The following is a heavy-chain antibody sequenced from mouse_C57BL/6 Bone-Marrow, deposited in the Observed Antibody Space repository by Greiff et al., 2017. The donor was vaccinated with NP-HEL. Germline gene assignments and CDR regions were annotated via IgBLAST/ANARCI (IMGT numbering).Heavy chain of an antibody. CDR2: IWRVGST. V-gene: IGHV2-6*03. J-gene: IGHJ1*03. CDR1: GFSLTSYG. D-gene: IGHD2-4*01. CDR3: ARGDYGEDCDV. Sequence: LQLVESGPGLVAPSQSLSITCTVSGFSLTSYGVHWVRQPPGKGLEWLVVIWRVGSTTYTSALISRLSISTDNSKSEDFLQMNGHQTDDTAMYDGARGDYGEDCDVWGTGTTVTVSS.